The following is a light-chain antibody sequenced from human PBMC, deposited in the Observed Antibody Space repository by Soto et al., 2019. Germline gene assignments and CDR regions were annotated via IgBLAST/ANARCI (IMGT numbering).Light chain of an antibody. CDR1: QSISSW. CDR3: QENNSYLT. J-gene: IGKJ1*01. CDR2: KAS. V-gene: IGKV1-5*03. Sequence: DIQMTQSPSTLSASVGDRVTLTGRASQSISSWLAWYQQKPAKAPKLLIYKASSLESGVPSRFSGSGSGTEFTLTISSLQPDDFATYYCQENNSYLTFGPGTKVDI.